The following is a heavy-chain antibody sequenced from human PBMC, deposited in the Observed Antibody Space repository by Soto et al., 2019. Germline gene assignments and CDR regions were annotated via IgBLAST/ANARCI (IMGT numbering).Heavy chain of an antibody. J-gene: IGHJ5*02. CDR3: ARDLDSSSWYEGRWFDP. CDR1: GDSVSSNSAA. D-gene: IGHD6-13*01. Sequence: SQTLSLTCAISGDSVSSNSAAWNWIRQSPSRGLEWLGRTYYRSKWYNDYAVSVKSRITINPDTSKNQFSLQLNSVTPEDTAVYYCARDLDSSSWYEGRWFDPWGQGTLVTVSS. CDR2: TYYRSKWYN. V-gene: IGHV6-1*01.